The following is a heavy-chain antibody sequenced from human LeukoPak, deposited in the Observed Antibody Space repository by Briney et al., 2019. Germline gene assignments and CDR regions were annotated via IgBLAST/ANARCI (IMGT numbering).Heavy chain of an antibody. CDR1: GGTFSSYT. D-gene: IGHD5-24*01. CDR3: ARDQMATTSFDY. V-gene: IGHV1-69*04. CDR2: TIPILGIA. Sequence: SVKVSCKASGGTFSSYTISWVRQAPGQGLEWMGRTIPILGIANYAQKFQGRVTITADKSTSTAYMELSSLRSEDTAVYYCARDQMATTSFDYWGQGTLVTVSS. J-gene: IGHJ4*02.